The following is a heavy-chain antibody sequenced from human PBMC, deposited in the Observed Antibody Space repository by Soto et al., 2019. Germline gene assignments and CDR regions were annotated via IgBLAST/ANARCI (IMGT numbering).Heavy chain of an antibody. CDR1: GFTFNNYG. J-gene: IGHJ6*02. CDR3: ARRQIPPPTRGAANARGGMDV. Sequence: QVQLVESGGGVVQPGRSLRLSCAASGFTFNNYGMHWVRQAPGKGLEWLAVIWNDGSNSSYANSVKGRFTISRDNSKNTLYLQMSSVRAEDTAVYYCARRQIPPPTRGAANARGGMDVWGQGTTVTVSS. V-gene: IGHV3-33*01. D-gene: IGHD6-13*01. CDR2: IWNDGSNS.